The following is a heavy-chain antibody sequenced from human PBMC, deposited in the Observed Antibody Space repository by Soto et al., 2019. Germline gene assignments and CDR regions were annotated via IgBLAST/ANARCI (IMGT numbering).Heavy chain of an antibody. CDR3: ARPRYNWNERNRFDY. CDR1: GGTFSSYA. D-gene: IGHD1-20*01. CDR2: IIPIFGTA. Sequence: SVKVSCKASGGTFSSYAISWVRQAPGQGLEWMGGIIPIFGTANYAQKFQGRVTITADESTSTAYMELSSLRSEDTAVYYCARPRYNWNERNRFDYWGQGTLVTVSS. J-gene: IGHJ4*02. V-gene: IGHV1-69*13.